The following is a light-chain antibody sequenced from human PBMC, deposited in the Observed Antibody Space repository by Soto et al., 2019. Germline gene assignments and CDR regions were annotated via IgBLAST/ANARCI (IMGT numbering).Light chain of an antibody. J-gene: IGLJ2*01. CDR1: SSNIGAGYD. Sequence: QSVLTQPPSVSGSPGQRVTISCTGSSSNIGAGYDVHWYQQLPGTAPKLLIYGNSNRPSAVSDRFSGSKSGTSASLAITGHQAEDEADYYCQSYNSSLSGVVFGGGTKLTVL. CDR3: QSYNSSLSGVV. CDR2: GNS. V-gene: IGLV1-40*01.